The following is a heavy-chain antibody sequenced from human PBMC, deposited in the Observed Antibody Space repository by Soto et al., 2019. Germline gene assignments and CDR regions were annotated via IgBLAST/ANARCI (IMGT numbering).Heavy chain of an antibody. CDR2: IYYSGST. CDR3: ANQEVGGSYVYTFDP. D-gene: IGHD1-26*01. J-gene: IGHJ5*02. Sequence: SETQSLTNTFSDGHLSSSNYDLGCNNPPPGKGLEWIGSIYYSGSTYYNPSLKSRVTISVDTSKNQFSLKLSSVTAADTAVYYCANQEVGGSYVYTFDPWGQGTLVIVSS. V-gene: IGHV4-39*01. CDR1: DGHLSSSNYD.